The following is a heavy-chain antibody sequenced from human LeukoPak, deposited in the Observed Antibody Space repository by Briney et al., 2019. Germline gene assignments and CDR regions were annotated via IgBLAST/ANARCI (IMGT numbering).Heavy chain of an antibody. CDR1: GGTFSSYA. J-gene: IGHJ4*02. V-gene: IGHV1-69*04. CDR3: ASNYYDSSGRKVPAYNDY. Sequence: GASMKVSCKASGGTFSSYAISWVRQAPGQGLEWMGRIIPILGIANYAQKFQGRVTITADKSTSTAYMELSSLRSEDTAVYYCASNYYDSSGRKVPAYNDYWGQGTLVTVSS. D-gene: IGHD3-22*01. CDR2: IIPILGIA.